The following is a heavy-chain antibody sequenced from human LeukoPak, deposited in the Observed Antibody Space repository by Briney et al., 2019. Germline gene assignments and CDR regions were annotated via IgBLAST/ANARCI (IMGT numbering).Heavy chain of an antibody. CDR3: ARGRDGYNRYYFDY. D-gene: IGHD5-24*01. CDR1: GGSISSHY. CDR2: IYYSGST. V-gene: IGHV4-59*11. J-gene: IGHJ4*02. Sequence: SETLSLTCTVSGGSISSHYWSWIRQPPGKGLEWIGYIYYSGSTNYNPSLKSRVTISVDTSKNQFSLKLSSVTAADTAVYYCARGRDGYNRYYFDYWGQGTLVTVSS.